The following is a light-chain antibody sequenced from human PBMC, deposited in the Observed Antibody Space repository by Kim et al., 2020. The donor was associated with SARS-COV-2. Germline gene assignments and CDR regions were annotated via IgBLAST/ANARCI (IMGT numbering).Light chain of an antibody. Sequence: ATINCKSSQSLLYSSNNKNYLIWLQQKPGQPPKVLIFWASTRESGVPDRFSGSGSGTDFTLTISSLQAEDVAVYYCQQYYSTPWTFGQGTKVDIK. CDR2: WAS. CDR1: QSLLYSSNNKNY. CDR3: QQYYSTPWT. V-gene: IGKV4-1*01. J-gene: IGKJ1*01.